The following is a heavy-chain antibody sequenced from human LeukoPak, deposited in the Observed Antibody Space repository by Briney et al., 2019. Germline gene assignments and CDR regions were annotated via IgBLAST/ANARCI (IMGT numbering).Heavy chain of an antibody. CDR3: ASNDFWSGADY. Sequence: PSETLSLTCTVSGGSISSYYWSWIRQPPGKGLEWIGEINHSGSTNYNPSLKSRVTISVDTSKNQFSLKLSSVTAADTAVYYCASNDFWSGADYWGQGTLVTVSS. CDR2: INHSGST. V-gene: IGHV4-34*01. D-gene: IGHD3-3*01. J-gene: IGHJ4*02. CDR1: GGSISSYY.